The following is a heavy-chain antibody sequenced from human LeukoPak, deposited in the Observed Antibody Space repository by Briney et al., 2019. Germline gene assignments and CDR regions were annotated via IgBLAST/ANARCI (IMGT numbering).Heavy chain of an antibody. CDR2: IYSGGST. D-gene: IGHD3-22*01. V-gene: IGHV3-53*01. Sequence: PGGSLRLSCAASGFTVSSNYMSWVRQAPGKGLEWVSVIYSGGSTYYADSVKGRFTISRDNSKNTLYLQMNSLRAEDTAVYYCARDQREDYYDSSGSGALNAFDIWGQGTMVTVSS. CDR3: ARDQREDYYDSSGSGALNAFDI. J-gene: IGHJ3*02. CDR1: GFTVSSNY.